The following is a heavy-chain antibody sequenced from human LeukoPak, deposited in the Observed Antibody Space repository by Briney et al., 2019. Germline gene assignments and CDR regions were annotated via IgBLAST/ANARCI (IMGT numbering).Heavy chain of an antibody. D-gene: IGHD3-16*01. J-gene: IGHJ4*02. CDR1: GYSFSSFW. V-gene: IGHV3-74*01. CDR2: LNEDGGIT. Sequence: GGSLRLSCEGSGYSFSSFWMHWVRQAPGEGLVWVSRLNEDGGITNYADFAKGRFTISRDNARDTLYLQMNSLSADDTAVYYCTRDIGGRSAYWGQGALVTVSS. CDR3: TRDIGGRSAY.